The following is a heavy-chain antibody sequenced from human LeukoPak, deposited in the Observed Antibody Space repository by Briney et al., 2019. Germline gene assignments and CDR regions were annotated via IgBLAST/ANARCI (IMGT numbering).Heavy chain of an antibody. CDR3: ARVGPGDSGWYPVDY. Sequence: SETLSLTCTVSGGSISSYYWSWIRQPPGKGLEWIGYIYYSGSTNYNPSLKSRVTISVDTSKNQFSLKLSSVTAADTAVYYCARVGPGDSGWYPVDYWGQGTLVTVSS. D-gene: IGHD6-19*01. CDR1: GGSISSYY. J-gene: IGHJ4*02. V-gene: IGHV4-59*01. CDR2: IYYSGST.